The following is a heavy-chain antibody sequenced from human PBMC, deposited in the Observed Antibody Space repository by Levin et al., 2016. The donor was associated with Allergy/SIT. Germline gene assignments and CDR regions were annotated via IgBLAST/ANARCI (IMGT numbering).Heavy chain of an antibody. CDR2: ISSSSSYI. D-gene: IGHD3-10*01. J-gene: IGHJ6*03. CDR3: ARDAIFPYYYGSGSQHPYYYYYMDV. V-gene: IGHV3-21*01. Sequence: VRQAPGKGLEWVSSISSSSSYIYYADSVKGRFTISRDNAKNSLYLQMNSLRAEDTAVYYCARDAIFPYYYGSGSQHPYYYYYMDVWGKGTTVTVSS.